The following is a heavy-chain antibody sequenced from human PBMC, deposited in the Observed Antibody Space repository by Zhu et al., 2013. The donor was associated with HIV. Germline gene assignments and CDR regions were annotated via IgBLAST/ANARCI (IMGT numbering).Heavy chain of an antibody. CDR1: GGSISSYY. CDR2: IYYSGST. Sequence: QVQLQESGPGLVKPSETLSLTCTVSGGSISSYYWSWIRQPPGKGLEWIGYIYYSGSTNYNPSLKSRVTISVDTSKNQFPLKLSSVTAADTAVYYCARVPRRRQLPDYWGQGTLVTASS. V-gene: IGHV4-59*01. CDR3: ARVPRRRQLPDY. D-gene: IGHD1-26*01. J-gene: IGHJ4*02.